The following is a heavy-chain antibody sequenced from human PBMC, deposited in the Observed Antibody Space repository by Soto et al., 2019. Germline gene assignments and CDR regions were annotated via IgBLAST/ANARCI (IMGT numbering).Heavy chain of an antibody. CDR3: ARTPDYSDYFDY. J-gene: IGHJ4*02. CDR1: GGTFSSYT. V-gene: IGHV1-69*02. D-gene: IGHD4-4*01. CDR2: IIPILGIA. Sequence: GASVKVSGKASGGTFSSYTISWVRQAPGQGLEWMGRIIPILGIANYAQKFQGRVTITADKSTSTAYMELTSLTSDDTAVYYCARTPDYSDYFDYWGQGTLVTVSS.